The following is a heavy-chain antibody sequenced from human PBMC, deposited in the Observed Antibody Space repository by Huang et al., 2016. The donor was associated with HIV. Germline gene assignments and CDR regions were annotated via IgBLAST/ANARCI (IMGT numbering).Heavy chain of an antibody. J-gene: IGHJ6*03. D-gene: IGHD5-18*01. CDR2: ISVYNGNT. V-gene: IGHV1-18*01. CDR3: ARGGGIQLWLLGYYYMDV. CDR1: GYPFSSFG. Sequence: QVQLVQSGAEVKKPGASVKVSCKASGYPFSSFGISWVRQAPGQGLEWVGWISVYNGNTKVAQKFQGRLTMTTDTSTSTAYMELRSLRSDDTAVYYCARGGGIQLWLLGYYYMDVWGNGTTVTVSS.